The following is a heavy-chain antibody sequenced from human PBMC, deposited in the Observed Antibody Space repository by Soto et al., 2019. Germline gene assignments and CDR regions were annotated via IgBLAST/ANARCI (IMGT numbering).Heavy chain of an antibody. J-gene: IGHJ3*01. CDR1: GFAFSNYA. D-gene: IGHD6-19*01. CDR3: VREGSGWYSRGSFDF. V-gene: IGHV3-23*01. CDR2: ISGSGGSA. Sequence: GGCLRLSCGASGFAFSNYAINWFRQAPGKGLGCVSVISGSGGSASYADSVQGRFTISRDNSNNTLYLQMNSLRAEDTAIYSCVREGSGWYSRGSFDFWGRGTMVTVSS.